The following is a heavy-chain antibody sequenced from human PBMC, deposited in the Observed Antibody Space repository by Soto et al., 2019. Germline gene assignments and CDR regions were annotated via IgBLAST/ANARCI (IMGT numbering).Heavy chain of an antibody. CDR1: GYTFTSYG. V-gene: IGHV1-18*01. J-gene: IGHJ6*02. D-gene: IGHD1-26*01. CDR3: ARVWVGTTFAYYYGMDV. CDR2: ISAYNGNT. Sequence: ASVKVSCKASGYTFTSYGINWVRQAPGQGLEWMGWISAYNGNTNYAQKLQGRVTMTTDTPTSTAYMELRSLRSDDTAVYYCARVWVGTTFAYYYGMDVWGQGTTVTV.